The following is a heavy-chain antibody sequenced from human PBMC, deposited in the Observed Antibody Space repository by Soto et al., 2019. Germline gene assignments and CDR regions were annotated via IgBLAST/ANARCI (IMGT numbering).Heavy chain of an antibody. Sequence: VGPQSHSYRASGCKFMDYGIHWVSQDPGKGLEWVAVIWYDGSNKYYADSVRGRFTISRDNSENTLYLQMSSLRAEDTAVYYCARVVYFDRSAYGLWGQGTMVTVSS. D-gene: IGHD3-22*01. CDR1: GCKFMDYG. CDR2: IWYDGSNK. J-gene: IGHJ3*01. V-gene: IGHV3-33*08. CDR3: ARVVYFDRSAYGL.